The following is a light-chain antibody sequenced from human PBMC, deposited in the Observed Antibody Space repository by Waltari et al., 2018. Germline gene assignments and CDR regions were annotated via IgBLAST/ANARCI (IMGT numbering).Light chain of an antibody. V-gene: IGLV1-44*01. CDR3: AAWDDSLNGWV. CDR1: NSNIGSNS. CDR2: TNN. J-gene: IGLJ3*02. Sequence: QSVLTQPPSASVTPGQRVTISCSGRNSNIGSNSVNWYQQLPGTAPNLLIYTNNRLPSGVPDRFAGSKSGTSATLAIGGLRSADEADYYCAAWDDSLNGWVFGGGTKLTVL.